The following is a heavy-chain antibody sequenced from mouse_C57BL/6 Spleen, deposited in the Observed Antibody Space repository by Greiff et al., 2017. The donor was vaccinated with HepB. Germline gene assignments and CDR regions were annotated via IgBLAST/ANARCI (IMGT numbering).Heavy chain of an antibody. Sequence: VQLQQSGAELVKPGASVKLSCKASGYTFTSYWMHWVKQRPGQGLEWIGMIHPNSGSTNYNEKFKRKAPLTVDKSSSPAYLQLSSLTSEDSAVYYCARVNYYGSRYGSSYGGFAYWGQGTLVTVSA. J-gene: IGHJ3*01. CDR2: IHPNSGST. V-gene: IGHV1-64*01. CDR1: GYTFTSYW. CDR3: ARVNYYGSRYGSSYGGFAY. D-gene: IGHD1-1*01.